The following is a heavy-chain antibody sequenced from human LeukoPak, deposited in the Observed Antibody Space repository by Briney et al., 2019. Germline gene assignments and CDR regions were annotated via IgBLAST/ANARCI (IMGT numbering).Heavy chain of an antibody. D-gene: IGHD3-10*01. V-gene: IGHV3-23*01. CDR1: GFTFSSYA. CDR3: AKGAYGSGSNPGYYFDY. CDR2: ISGSGGST. J-gene: IGHJ4*02. Sequence: GGSLRLSCAASGFTFSSYAMSWVRQAPGKGLEWVSAISGSGGSTYYADSVKGRFTISRDNSKNTLYLQMNSLRAEGTAVYYCAKGAYGSGSNPGYYFDYWGQGTLVTVSS.